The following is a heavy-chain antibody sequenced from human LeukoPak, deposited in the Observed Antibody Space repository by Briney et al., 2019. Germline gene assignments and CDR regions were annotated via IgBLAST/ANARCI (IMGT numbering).Heavy chain of an antibody. D-gene: IGHD1-26*01. CDR2: INTNSGNP. Sequence: GASVKVSCKASGYTFTRYAMNWVRQAPGQGLEWMGWINTNSGNPMYAQGLTGRCVFSLDTSVSTAYLQISRLKAEDTAMYYCARLGKATCYYSMDVWGKGTRVIVSS. CDR1: GYTFTRYA. V-gene: IGHV7-4-1*02. J-gene: IGHJ6*03. CDR3: ARLGKATCYYSMDV.